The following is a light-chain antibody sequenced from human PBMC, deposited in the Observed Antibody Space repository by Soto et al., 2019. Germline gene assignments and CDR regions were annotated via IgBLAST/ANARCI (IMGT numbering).Light chain of an antibody. CDR3: QERHSSPIT. V-gene: IGKV1-5*03. J-gene: IGKJ5*01. CDR2: KAS. CDR1: QTISSS. Sequence: IQMTQSPSTLSGSVGYRFTITCRASQTISSSLAWYQQKXGQAPKLLMYKASTLKSGVPSRFRGSGSGTEFTLTISSLQPDDFATYYCQERHSSPITFGQGTRLEIK.